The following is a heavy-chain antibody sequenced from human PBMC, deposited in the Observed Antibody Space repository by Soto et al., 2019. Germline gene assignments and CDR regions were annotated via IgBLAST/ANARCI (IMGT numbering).Heavy chain of an antibody. V-gene: IGHV3-23*01. J-gene: IGHJ4*02. D-gene: IGHD5-18*01. CDR3: AGPGYSSQDY. Sequence: RGSMRLSCAASGFTFRSFALSWVRQAPGKGMERVSAISGSGDDTDYGDSVKDRFTISRDNSKNRMDLQMNSLRAEDTDVYYCAGPGYSSQDYWGQGALATVSS. CDR1: GFTFRSFA. CDR2: ISGSGDDT.